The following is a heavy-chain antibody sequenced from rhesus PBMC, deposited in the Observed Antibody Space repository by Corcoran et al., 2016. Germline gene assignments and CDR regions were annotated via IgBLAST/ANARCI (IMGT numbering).Heavy chain of an antibody. V-gene: IGHV4-122*02. D-gene: IGHD1-44*02. Sequence: QLQLQESGPGLVKPSETLSLTCAVSGYSISSGYGWSWIRQPPGKGLEWIGYNSYSGSTSYNPSLKSRVTISRDTSKNQLSLKLSSVTAADTAVYYCARGYGGALYYWGQGVLVTVSS. CDR3: ARGYGGALYY. CDR2: NSYSGST. CDR1: GYSISSGYG. J-gene: IGHJ4*01.